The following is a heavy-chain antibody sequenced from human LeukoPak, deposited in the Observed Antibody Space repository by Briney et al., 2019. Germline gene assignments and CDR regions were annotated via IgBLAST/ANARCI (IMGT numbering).Heavy chain of an antibody. CDR2: ISAYNGNT. J-gene: IGHJ4*02. CDR1: GYTFTSYG. CDR3: ARDGIVVVPAAKGFDY. Sequence: GASVKVSCKVSGYTFTSYGISWVRQAPGQGLEWMGWISAYNGNTNYAQKLQGRVTMTTDTSTSTAYMELRSLRSDDTAVYYCARDGIVVVPAAKGFDYWGQGTLVTVSS. D-gene: IGHD2-2*01. V-gene: IGHV1-18*01.